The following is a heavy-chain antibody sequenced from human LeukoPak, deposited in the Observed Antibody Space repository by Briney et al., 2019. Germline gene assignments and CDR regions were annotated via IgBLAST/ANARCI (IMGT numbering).Heavy chain of an antibody. CDR3: AKDREYSSPPGLDD. CDR1: GFTFDDYA. V-gene: IGHV3-9*01. CDR2: ISWNSGSI. J-gene: IGHJ4*02. Sequence: SGGSLRLSCAASGFTFDDYAMHWVRQAPGKGLEWVSGISWNSGSIGYADSVKGRFTISRDNAKNSLYLQMNSLRAEDTALYYCAKDREYSSPPGLDDWGQGTLVTVSS. D-gene: IGHD6-6*01.